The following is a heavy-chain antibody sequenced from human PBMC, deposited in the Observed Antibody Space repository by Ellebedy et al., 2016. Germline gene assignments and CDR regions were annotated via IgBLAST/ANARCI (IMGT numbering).Heavy chain of an antibody. J-gene: IGHJ6*02. CDR2: LTPDAGT. CDR1: GFTFSTFW. D-gene: IGHD3-22*01. CDR3: ARAATYYYDSSGYYGMDV. V-gene: IGHV3-53*01. Sequence: GESLKISCATSGFTFSTFWMSWVRQAPGKGLEWVSILTPDAGTAYVDSVKGRFTLSRDNSKNTVYLQMTSLTAEDTAVYYCARAATYYYDSSGYYGMDVWGQGTTVTVSS.